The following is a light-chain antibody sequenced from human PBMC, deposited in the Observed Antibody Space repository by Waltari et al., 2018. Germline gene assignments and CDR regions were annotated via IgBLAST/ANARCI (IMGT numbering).Light chain of an antibody. V-gene: IGKV3-15*01. CDR1: QSVSSN. Sequence: EIVMTQSPATLSVSPGERATLSCRASQSVSSNLAWYQHKPGQAPRLLIYGASTRATGFPARFSSSGSGTEFTLTISSLQSEDFAVYYCQQYNNWPRRTFAQGTKVEIK. CDR2: GAS. J-gene: IGKJ2*01. CDR3: QQYNNWPRRT.